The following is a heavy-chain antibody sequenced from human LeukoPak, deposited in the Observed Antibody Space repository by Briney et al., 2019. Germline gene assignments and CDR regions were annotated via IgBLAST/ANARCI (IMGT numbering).Heavy chain of an antibody. D-gene: IGHD2-2*01. CDR1: GYTLTELS. J-gene: IGHJ5*02. CDR3: ARDLPTHIVVVPAYNWFDP. V-gene: IGHV1-24*01. CDR2: FDPEDGET. Sequence: ASVKVSCKVSGYTLTELSMHWVRQAPGKGLEWMGGFDPEDGETIYAQKFQGRATMTEDTSTDTAYMELSSLRSEDTAVYYCARDLPTHIVVVPAYNWFDPWGQGTLVTVSS.